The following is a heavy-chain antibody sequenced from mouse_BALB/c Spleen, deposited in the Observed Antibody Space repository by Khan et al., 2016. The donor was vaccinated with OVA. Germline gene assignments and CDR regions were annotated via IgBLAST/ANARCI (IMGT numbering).Heavy chain of an antibody. D-gene: IGHD3-2*02. CDR2: TNPGSGDT. CDR1: GYAFTDYL. CDR3: SRSGYGFGAY. J-gene: IGHJ3*01. V-gene: IGHV1-54*01. Sequence: QVQLQQSGAELVRPGASVKVSCKASGYAFTDYLIEWLKQRPGQGLEWIGVTNPGSGDTHYNEKFMDRATLTADKSSSTAYMQLSSLTSDDSAVYFCSRSGYGFGAYWGPGTLVTVAA.